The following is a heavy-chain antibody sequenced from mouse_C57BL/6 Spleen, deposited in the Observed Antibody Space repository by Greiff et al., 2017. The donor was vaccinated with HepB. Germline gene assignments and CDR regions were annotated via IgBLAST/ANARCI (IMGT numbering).Heavy chain of an antibody. CDR2: IDPETGGT. CDR1: GYTFTDYE. Sequence: VKLVESGAELVRPGASVTLSCKASGYTFTDYEMHWVKQTPVHGLEWIGAIDPETGGTAYNQKFKGKAILTADKSSSTAYMELRSLTSEDSAVYYCTDGSGKGYWGQGTTLTVSS. V-gene: IGHV1-15*01. CDR3: TDGSGKGY. J-gene: IGHJ2*01. D-gene: IGHD1-1*01.